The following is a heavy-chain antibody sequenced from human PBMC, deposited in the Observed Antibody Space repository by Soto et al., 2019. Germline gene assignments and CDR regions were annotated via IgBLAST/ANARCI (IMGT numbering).Heavy chain of an antibody. Sequence: SETLSLTCAVYGGSFSGYYWSWIRQPPGKGLEWIGEINHSGSTNYNPSLKSRVTISVDTSKNQFSLKRSSVTAADTAVYYCARDTGEPFDYWGQGTLVTVSS. CDR2: INHSGST. CDR3: ARDTGEPFDY. D-gene: IGHD7-27*01. V-gene: IGHV4-34*01. J-gene: IGHJ4*02. CDR1: GGSFSGYY.